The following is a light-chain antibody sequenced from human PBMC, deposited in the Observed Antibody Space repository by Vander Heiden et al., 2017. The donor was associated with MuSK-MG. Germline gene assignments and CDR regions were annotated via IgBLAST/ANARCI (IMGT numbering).Light chain of an antibody. CDR3: QLYNTWPLWT. CDR2: GAS. Sequence: EIVMTQSPATLSVSPGERATLSCRASQSVSSNLAWYQQKPGQAPRLLIYGASTRATGIPARFSGSGSGTEFTLTISSLQSEDFAVYYCQLYNTWPLWTFGQGIKVEIK. CDR1: QSVSSN. V-gene: IGKV3-15*01. J-gene: IGKJ1*01.